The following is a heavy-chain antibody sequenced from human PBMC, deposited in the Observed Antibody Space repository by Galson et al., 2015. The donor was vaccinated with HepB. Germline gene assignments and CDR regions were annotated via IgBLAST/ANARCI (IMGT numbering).Heavy chain of an antibody. CDR1: GFTFSSYA. Sequence: SLRLSCAASGFTFSSYAMHWVRQAPGKGLEWVAVISYDGSNKYYADSVKGRFTISRDNSKNTLYLQMNSLRAEDTAVYYCARGSTLYSSSWFDYWGQGTLVTVSS. J-gene: IGHJ4*02. V-gene: IGHV3-30*04. D-gene: IGHD6-13*01. CDR3: ARGSTLYSSSWFDY. CDR2: ISYDGSNK.